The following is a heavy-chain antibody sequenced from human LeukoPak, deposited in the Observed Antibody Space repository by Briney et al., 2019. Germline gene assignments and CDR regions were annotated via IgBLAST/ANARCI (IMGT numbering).Heavy chain of an antibody. Sequence: SETLSLTCTVSGGSLSSSTYYWGWIRQPPGKGLEWIGYIYYSGSTNYNPSLKSRVTISVDTSKNQFSLKLSSVTAADTAVYYCARGNYYDSRTYYRAFDIWGQGTMVTVSS. V-gene: IGHV4-61*01. CDR1: GGSLSSSTYY. J-gene: IGHJ3*02. CDR3: ARGNYYDSRTYYRAFDI. D-gene: IGHD3-22*01. CDR2: IYYSGST.